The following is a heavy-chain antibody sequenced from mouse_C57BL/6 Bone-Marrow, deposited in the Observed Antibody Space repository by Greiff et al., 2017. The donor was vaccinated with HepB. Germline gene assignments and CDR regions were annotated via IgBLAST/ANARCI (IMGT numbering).Heavy chain of an antibody. CDR1: GFSLSTSGMG. Sequence: QVTLKESGPGILQSSQTLSLTCSFSGFSLSTSGMGVSWIRQPSGKGLEWLAHIYWDDDKRYNPSLKSRLTISKDTSRNQVFLKITSVDTADTATYYCARREADYYGSSPNWYFDVWGTGTTVTVSS. D-gene: IGHD1-1*01. CDR2: IYWDDDK. CDR3: ARREADYYGSSPNWYFDV. V-gene: IGHV8-12*01. J-gene: IGHJ1*03.